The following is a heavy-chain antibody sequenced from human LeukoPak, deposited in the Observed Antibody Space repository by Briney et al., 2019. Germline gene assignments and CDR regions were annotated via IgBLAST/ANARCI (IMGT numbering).Heavy chain of an antibody. CDR3: ARQVVAYCSSTSCFPGNWFDP. CDR1: GGSISSYY. CDR2: INHSGST. J-gene: IGHJ5*02. V-gene: IGHV4-34*01. D-gene: IGHD2-2*01. Sequence: SETLSLTCTVSGGSISSYYWSWIRQPPGKGLEWIGEINHSGSTNYNPSLKSRVTISVDTSKNQFSLKLSSVTAADTAVYYCARQVVAYCSSTSCFPGNWFDPWGQGTLVTVSS.